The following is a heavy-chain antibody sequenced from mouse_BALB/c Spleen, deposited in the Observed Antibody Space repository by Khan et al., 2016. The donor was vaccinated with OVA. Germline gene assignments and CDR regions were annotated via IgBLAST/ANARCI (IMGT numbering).Heavy chain of an antibody. CDR2: IYPGNGYT. J-gene: IGHJ2*01. V-gene: IGHV1S134*01. CDR1: GSTFTSYG. CDR3: TTAYYRYYFDY. D-gene: IGHD2-12*01. Sequence: MQLEESGAELGRPGSSVKLSCKTSGSTFTSYGIKWVKQRPGQGLEWIGYIYPGNGYTEYNEKFQGKAILTSDTSSSTAYMQLRSLTSEDSAMYVCTTAYYRYYFDYGGQGTTLTVSS.